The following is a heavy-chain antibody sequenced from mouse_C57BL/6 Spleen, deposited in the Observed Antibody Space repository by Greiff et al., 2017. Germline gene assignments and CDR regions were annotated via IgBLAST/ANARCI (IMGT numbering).Heavy chain of an antibody. Sequence: EVQLQQSGAELVRPGASVKLSCTASGFNIKDYYMHWVKQRPDQGLAWIGRIDPEDGDTEYAPKFQGKATMTADTSSNTAYLQLSSLTSEETAVYYCTPYGNYEGGRDYWGQGTTLTVSS. CDR2: IDPEDGDT. CDR3: TPYGNYEGGRDY. J-gene: IGHJ2*01. D-gene: IGHD2-1*01. CDR1: GFNIKDYY. V-gene: IGHV14-1*01.